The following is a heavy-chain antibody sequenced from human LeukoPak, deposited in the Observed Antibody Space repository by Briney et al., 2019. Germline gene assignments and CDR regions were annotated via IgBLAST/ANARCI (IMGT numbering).Heavy chain of an antibody. D-gene: IGHD3-22*01. CDR1: GYTFTSYD. V-gene: IGHV1-8*01. J-gene: IGHJ5*02. CDR3: ALLYYDSSGYVVP. Sequence: ASVKVSCKASGYTFTSYDINWVRQAPGQGLEWMGWMNPNSGNTGYAQKFQGRVTMTRNTSISTAYMELSSLRSEDTAVYYCALLYYDSSGYVVPWGQGTLVTVSS. CDR2: MNPNSGNT.